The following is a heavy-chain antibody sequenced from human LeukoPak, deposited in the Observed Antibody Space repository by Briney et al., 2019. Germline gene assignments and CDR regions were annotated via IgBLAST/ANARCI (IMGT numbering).Heavy chain of an antibody. CDR2: IYSGGGT. V-gene: IGHV3-53*05. J-gene: IGHJ4*02. CDR1: GFTLSSNH. D-gene: IGHD6-19*01. CDR3: AKETSGWYFLDY. Sequence: PGCSLRLSCAASGFTLSSNHLSWVGQAPAKALEGLSVIYSGGGTFYADSVKGRFTISRDNSKNTLSLQMNSLRPEDTAVYYCAKETSGWYFLDYWGQGTLVTVSS.